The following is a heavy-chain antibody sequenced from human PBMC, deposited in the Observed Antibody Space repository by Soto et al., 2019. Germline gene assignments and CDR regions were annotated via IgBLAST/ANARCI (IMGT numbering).Heavy chain of an antibody. CDR3: TARRDWTAVDPLEY. J-gene: IGHJ4*02. Sequence: EVQLVESGGGLVQPGGSLKVSCAASGFTFSDSAMHWVRQASGQGLEWVGRIRNKGNNYATAYTASVKGRFTISRDDSKNTVYLQMNSLKIDDTAVYYCTARRDWTAVDPLEYWGLGTLVTVSS. CDR1: GFTFSDSA. V-gene: IGHV3-73*02. D-gene: IGHD5-18*01. CDR2: IRNKGNNYAT.